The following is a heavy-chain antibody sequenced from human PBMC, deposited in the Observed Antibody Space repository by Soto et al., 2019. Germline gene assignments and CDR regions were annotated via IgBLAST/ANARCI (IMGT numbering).Heavy chain of an antibody. V-gene: IGHV3-7*01. CDR2: VNLDGSEK. J-gene: IGHJ4*02. Sequence: EVQLVESRGGLVQPGGSLRLSCAATGFTFSIHWMSWVRQAPGKGLEWVANVNLDGSEKYYVDSVKGRFTISRDNAKNSLYLQMNSLRAEDTAVYYCASDYYFRSGSMDYSGQGTLVTVSS. D-gene: IGHD3-10*01. CDR3: ASDYYFRSGSMDY. CDR1: GFTFSIHW.